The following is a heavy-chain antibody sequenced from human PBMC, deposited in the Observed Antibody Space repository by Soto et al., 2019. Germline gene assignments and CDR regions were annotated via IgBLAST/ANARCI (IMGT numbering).Heavy chain of an antibody. Sequence: QVQLQQWGAGLLKPSETLSLTCAVYGRSFSGYYWSWIRQPPGKGLEWIGEINHSGSTNYNPSLKSRVTTSVDTSMNQFSLKLSSVTAADTAVYYCAARPAGQQLASFDYWGQGTLVTASS. CDR3: AARPAGQQLASFDY. CDR2: INHSGST. J-gene: IGHJ4*02. D-gene: IGHD6-13*01. CDR1: GRSFSGYY. V-gene: IGHV4-34*01.